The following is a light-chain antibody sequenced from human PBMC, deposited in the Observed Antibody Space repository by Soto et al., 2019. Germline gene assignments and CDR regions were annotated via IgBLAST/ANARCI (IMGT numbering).Light chain of an antibody. CDR2: GAS. CDR3: QQYGTSPPT. CDR1: QTVGVR. J-gene: IGKJ1*01. Sequence: EIVLTQSPATLSSSPGERATLSCRSSQTVGVRLAWYQHKPGQAPRLLISGASSTATGIPDRFSGSGSGTDFTLTISRLEPEDFAVFYCQQYGTSPPTFGQGTKVDI. V-gene: IGKV3-20*01.